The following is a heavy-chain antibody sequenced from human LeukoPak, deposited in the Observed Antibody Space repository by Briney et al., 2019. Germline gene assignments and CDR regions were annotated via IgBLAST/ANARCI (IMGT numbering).Heavy chain of an antibody. D-gene: IGHD3-10*01. Sequence: ASVKVSCKVSGYTLTELSMHWVRQAPGKGLEWVGVFDPEDGETIYAQKFQGRVTMTEDTSTDTAYMELSSLRSEDTAMYYCATVGVLWFREGYFDYWGQGTLVTVSS. V-gene: IGHV1-24*01. CDR3: ATVGVLWFREGYFDY. CDR2: FDPEDGET. CDR1: GYTLTELS. J-gene: IGHJ4*02.